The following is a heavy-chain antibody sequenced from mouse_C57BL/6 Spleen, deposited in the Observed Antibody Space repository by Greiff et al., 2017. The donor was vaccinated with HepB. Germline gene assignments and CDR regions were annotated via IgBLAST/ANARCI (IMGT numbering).Heavy chain of an antibody. Sequence: EVQLQESGPGLVKPSQSLSLTCSVTGYSITSGYYWNWIRQFPGNKLEWMGYISYDGSNNYNPSLKNRISITRYTSKNQFFLTLNSVTTEDTATYYCARTGLLLGRGDYWGQGTTLTVSS. CDR2: ISYDGSN. CDR1: GYSITSGYY. D-gene: IGHD1-1*01. CDR3: ARTGLLLGRGDY. V-gene: IGHV3-6*01. J-gene: IGHJ2*01.